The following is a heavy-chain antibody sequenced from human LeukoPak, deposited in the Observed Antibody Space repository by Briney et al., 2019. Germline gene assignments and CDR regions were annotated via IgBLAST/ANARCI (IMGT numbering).Heavy chain of an antibody. Sequence: GGSLRLSCAASGFTFDDFGVSWVRLAPGKGLEWVSGINWNGGSTGYADSVKGRFTISRDNAKNSLYLQMNSLRAEDTAVYYCARLAGIWFGEPDHDAFDIWGQGTMVTVSS. CDR2: INWNGGST. V-gene: IGHV3-20*04. D-gene: IGHD3-10*01. J-gene: IGHJ3*02. CDR1: GFTFDDFG. CDR3: ARLAGIWFGEPDHDAFDI.